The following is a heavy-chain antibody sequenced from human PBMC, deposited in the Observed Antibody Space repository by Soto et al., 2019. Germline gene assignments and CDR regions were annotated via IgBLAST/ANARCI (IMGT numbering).Heavy chain of an antibody. CDR2: TYYRSKWYN. D-gene: IGHD3-3*01. Sequence: SQTLSLTCAISGDSVSSHSATWNWIRQSPSRGLEWLGRTYYRSKWYNDYATSVKSRITINPDTSKNQFSLKLSSVTAADTAVNYCARVEKGLGIFGVVMDVWFDPWGQGTLVTVSS. CDR3: ARVEKGLGIFGVVMDVWFDP. V-gene: IGHV6-1*01. CDR1: GDSVSSHSAT. J-gene: IGHJ5*02.